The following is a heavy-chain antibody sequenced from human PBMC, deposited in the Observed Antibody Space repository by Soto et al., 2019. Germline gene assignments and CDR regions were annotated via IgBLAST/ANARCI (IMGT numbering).Heavy chain of an antibody. CDR2: ISSSSSYI. Sequence: AGGSLRLSCAASGFTFSSYSMNWVRQAPGKGLEWVSSISSSSSYIYYADSVKGRFTISRDNAKNSLYLQMNSLRAEDTAVYYCARDSNGDYLNLDYWGQGTLVTVSS. V-gene: IGHV3-21*01. J-gene: IGHJ4*02. CDR3: ARDSNGDYLNLDY. CDR1: GFTFSSYS. D-gene: IGHD4-17*01.